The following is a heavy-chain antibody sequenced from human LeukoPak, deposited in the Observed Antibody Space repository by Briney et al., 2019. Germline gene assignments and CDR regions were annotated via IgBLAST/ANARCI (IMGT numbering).Heavy chain of an antibody. J-gene: IGHJ4*02. CDR1: GYTFTSHL. CDR3: ARDRPRARYFDY. CDR2: IIPILNVP. Sequence: SVKVSCKASGYTFTSHLMHWVRQAPGQGLEWMGRIIPILNVPNYAQKFEGRVTITADKSTSTAYMELSSLKSEDTAVYFCARDRPRARYFDYWGQGTLVTVSS. D-gene: IGHD2-15*01. V-gene: IGHV1-69*04.